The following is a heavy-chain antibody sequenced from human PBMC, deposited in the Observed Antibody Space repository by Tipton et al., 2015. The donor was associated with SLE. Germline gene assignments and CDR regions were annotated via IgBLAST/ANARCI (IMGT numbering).Heavy chain of an antibody. CDR1: GGSISSSSYY. CDR2: IYYSGST. Sequence: TLSLTCTVSGGSISSSSYYWGWIRQPPGKGLEWIGSIYYSGSTYYNPSLKSRVTISVDTSKNQFSLKLSSVTAADTALYYCARDWSGYWNWGQGTLVTVSS. J-gene: IGHJ4*02. V-gene: IGHV4-39*07. CDR3: ARDWSGYWN. D-gene: IGHD3-3*01.